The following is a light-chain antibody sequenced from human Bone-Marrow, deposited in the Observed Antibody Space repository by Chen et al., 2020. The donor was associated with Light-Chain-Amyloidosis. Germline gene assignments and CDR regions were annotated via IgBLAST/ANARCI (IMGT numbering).Light chain of an antibody. CDR3: QSADSSGTYEVI. Sequence: CVLPHPPSLSVDPGQTATLTRPLEDLPTKYAYWYQQKPGPAPALVIHRDNERPTGSSERFPGSSSGTTATLTISGVQAEDEADYHCQSADSSGTYEVIFGGGTKLTVL. V-gene: IGLV3-25*03. CDR2: RDN. CDR1: DLPTKY. J-gene: IGLJ2*01.